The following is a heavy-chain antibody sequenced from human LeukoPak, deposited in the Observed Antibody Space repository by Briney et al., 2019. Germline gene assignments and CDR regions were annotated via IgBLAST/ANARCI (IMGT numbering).Heavy chain of an antibody. D-gene: IGHD3-10*02. V-gene: IGHV3-7*01. CDR1: GFTFSSYS. J-gene: IGHJ6*04. CDR3: AELGITMIGGV. Sequence: GGSLRLSCAASGFTFSSYSMNWVRQAPGKGLEWVANIKKDGSEKYYVDSVKGRFTISRDNAKTSLYLQMNSLRAEDTAVYYCAELGITMIGGVWGKGTTVTISS. CDR2: IKKDGSEK.